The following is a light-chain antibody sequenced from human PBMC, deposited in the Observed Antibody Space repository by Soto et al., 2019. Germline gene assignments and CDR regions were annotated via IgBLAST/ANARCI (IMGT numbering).Light chain of an antibody. V-gene: IGLV2-14*03. CDR3: ISYTDRQSYL. CDR2: AVG. CDR1: CSDSGSYDH. Sequence: QSVLTQPASVSGSPGHSITISCSVTCSDSGSYDHVAWYQQFPGKSPKLMIYAVGDRPSGVSDRFSGSKSGITASLTISGLQTEDEADYYCISYTDRQSYLFGTGTKVTGL. J-gene: IGLJ1*01.